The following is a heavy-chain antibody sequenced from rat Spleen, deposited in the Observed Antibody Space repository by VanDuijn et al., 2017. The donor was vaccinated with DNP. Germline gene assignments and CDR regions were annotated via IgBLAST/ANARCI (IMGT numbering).Heavy chain of an antibody. CDR3: VRDYGYIYFDY. CDR1: GFTFSDYN. Sequence: EVQLVESGGGLVQPGRSLKLSCAASGFTFSDYNMAWVRQAPKKGLEWVTTIIYDGSRTYYRDSVKGRFTLSRDNAKSTLYLQMDSLRSEDTATYFCVRDYGYIYFDYWGQGVMVTVSS. CDR2: IIYDGSRT. D-gene: IGHD1-9*01. J-gene: IGHJ2*01. V-gene: IGHV5S10*01.